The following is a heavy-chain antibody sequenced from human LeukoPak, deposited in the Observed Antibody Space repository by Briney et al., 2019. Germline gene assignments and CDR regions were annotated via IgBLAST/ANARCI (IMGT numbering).Heavy chain of an antibody. CDR3: AREGSSGPYYFDY. D-gene: IGHD3-22*01. CDR1: GYSFTTYG. V-gene: IGHV1-69*05. CDR2: IIPIFGTA. J-gene: IGHJ4*02. Sequence: SVKVSCKASGYSFTTYGITWVRQAPGQGLEWMGGIIPIFGTANYAQKFQGRVTITTDESTSTAYMELSSLRSEDTAVYYCAREGSSGPYYFDYWGQGTLVTVSS.